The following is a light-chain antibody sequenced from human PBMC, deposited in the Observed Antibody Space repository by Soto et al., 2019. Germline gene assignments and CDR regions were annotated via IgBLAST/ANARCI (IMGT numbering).Light chain of an antibody. J-gene: IGLJ2*01. CDR1: SSNIGKNT. V-gene: IGLV1-44*01. CDR3: AAWEDSLNGVI. Sequence: QLVLTQPPSASGTPGQRVTISCSGSSSNIGKNTVHWYQQLPRTAPKLLIKNNSQRPSGVPDRFSGSKSGTSASLVISGLQSEDEADYYCAAWEDSLNGVIFGGGTKLTVL. CDR2: NNS.